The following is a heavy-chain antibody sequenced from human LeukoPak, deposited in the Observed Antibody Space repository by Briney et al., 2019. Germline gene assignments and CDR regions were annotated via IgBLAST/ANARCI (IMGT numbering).Heavy chain of an antibody. CDR1: GYSISSGYY. D-gene: IGHD5-12*01. CDR2: IYNRGST. V-gene: IGHV4-38-2*02. CDR3: AIPREGLRNLRAFDY. J-gene: IGHJ4*02. Sequence: PSETLSLTCTVSGYSISSGYYWGWIRQPPGKGLEWIGNIYNRGSTYSNVPLHSRVTISLDTSNNQFSLKLNSVTAADTAVYYCAIPREGLRNLRAFDYWGQGTLVTVSS.